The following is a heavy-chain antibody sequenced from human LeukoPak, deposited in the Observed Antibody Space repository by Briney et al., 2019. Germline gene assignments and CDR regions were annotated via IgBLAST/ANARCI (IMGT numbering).Heavy chain of an antibody. J-gene: IGHJ3*02. CDR1: GFTVSSNY. D-gene: IGHD5-18*01. Sequence: GGSLRLSCAASGFTVSSNYMSWVRQAPGKGLEWVSVIYSGGSTYYADSVKGRFTISRDNSKNTLYLQMNSLRAEDTAVYYCARHQGYSYGGHGAFDIWGQGTMVTVSS. V-gene: IGHV3-53*01. CDR2: IYSGGST. CDR3: ARHQGYSYGGHGAFDI.